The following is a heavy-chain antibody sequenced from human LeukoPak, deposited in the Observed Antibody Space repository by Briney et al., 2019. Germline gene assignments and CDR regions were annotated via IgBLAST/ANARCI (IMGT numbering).Heavy chain of an antibody. J-gene: IGHJ2*01. D-gene: IGHD3-22*01. CDR3: ARGGFTMTYFDL. Sequence: ASVKVSCKVSGYTLTELSMHWVRQAPGKGLEWMGGFDPEDGETIYAQKFQGRVTMTRDTSTSTVYMELSSLRSEDTAVYYCARGGFTMTYFDLWGRGTLVTVSS. CDR2: FDPEDGET. V-gene: IGHV1-24*01. CDR1: GYTLTELS.